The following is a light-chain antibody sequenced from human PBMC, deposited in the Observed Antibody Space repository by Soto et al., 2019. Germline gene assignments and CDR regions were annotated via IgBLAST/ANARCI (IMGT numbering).Light chain of an antibody. Sequence: EIVVTQSPATLSWSPGEIATLSCRASQSVSSYLAWYQQKPGQAPRLLIYDASNRATGIPARFSGSGAGTDCTLTISRLEPEDFAVYYCQQRSHWPTFGGGTKGEI. CDR1: QSVSSY. J-gene: IGKJ4*01. V-gene: IGKV3-11*01. CDR2: DAS. CDR3: QQRSHWPT.